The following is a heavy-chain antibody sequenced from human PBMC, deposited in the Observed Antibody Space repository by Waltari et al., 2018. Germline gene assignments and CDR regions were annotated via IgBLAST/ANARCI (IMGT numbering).Heavy chain of an antibody. CDR2: ITSSSHYI. CDR1: GFSFNKYN. J-gene: IGHJ4*02. V-gene: IGHV3-21*06. Sequence: EVLLVESGGGLVRPGDSLRLSCAASGFSFNKYNMNWVRQAPGKGLEWVSYITSSSHYIYYADSVKGRFTISRDNAQNSLYLQMTSLGAEDTAVYYCAGDDAGENDYWGQGTLVTVSS. D-gene: IGHD7-27*01. CDR3: AGDDAGENDY.